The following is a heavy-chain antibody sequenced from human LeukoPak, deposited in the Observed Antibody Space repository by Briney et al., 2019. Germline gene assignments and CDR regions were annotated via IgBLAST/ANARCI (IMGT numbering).Heavy chain of an antibody. CDR3: ARAPGRNEAFDM. J-gene: IGHJ3*02. CDR2: ISSDGTNT. D-gene: IGHD1-26*01. Sequence: TGGSLRLSCAASGFRFSDYWMHWVRQAPGKGLVWVSRISSDGTNTSYADSVKGRFTISRDNAKSTLYLQMNSLRGEDTAVYYCARAPGRNEAFDMWGQGTMVTVSS. V-gene: IGHV3-74*01. CDR1: GFRFSDYW.